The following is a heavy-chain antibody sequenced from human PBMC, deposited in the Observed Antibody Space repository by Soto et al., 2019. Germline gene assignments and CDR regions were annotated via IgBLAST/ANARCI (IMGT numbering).Heavy chain of an antibody. Sequence: GESLKISCAASGFTVSINYMSWVRQAPGKGLEWVSVIYSGGSTYYADSVKGRFTISRDNSKNTLYLQMNSLRAEDTAVYYCAGDSSGFYYFDYWGQGTLVTVSS. CDR1: GFTVSINY. D-gene: IGHD3-22*01. CDR3: AGDSSGFYYFDY. CDR2: IYSGGST. V-gene: IGHV3-53*01. J-gene: IGHJ4*02.